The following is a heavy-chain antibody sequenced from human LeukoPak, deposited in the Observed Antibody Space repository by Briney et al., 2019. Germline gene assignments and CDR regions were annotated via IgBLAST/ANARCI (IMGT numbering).Heavy chain of an antibody. D-gene: IGHD3/OR15-3a*01. Sequence: PHPPSGFSLHKYALLWVRQAPRKGLEWVALMSYDGSDKYYAPSLKGRFTISRDNSKNTLHLQMNSLTTEDTAVYYCARAPNWDWLLPFDYWGQGTLVTVSS. CDR2: MSYDGSDK. CDR1: GFSLHKYA. CDR3: ARAPNWDWLLPFDY. J-gene: IGHJ4*02. V-gene: IGHV3-30-3*01.